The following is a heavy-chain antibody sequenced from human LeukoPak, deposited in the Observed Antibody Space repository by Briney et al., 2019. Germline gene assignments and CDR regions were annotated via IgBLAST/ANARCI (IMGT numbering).Heavy chain of an antibody. J-gene: IGHJ6*03. V-gene: IGHV3-48*03. CDR1: GFTLSSYE. Sequence: GGSLSLSCAASGFTLSSYEMNWVRQPPGRGREWVSYISSSGSTIYYADSVKGRFTISRDNAKNPLYLQMNSLRAEDTAVYYCARDDYDFWSGYYTGYYYYYMDVWGKGTTVTVSS. CDR3: ARDDYDFWSGYYTGYYYYYMDV. CDR2: ISSSGSTI. D-gene: IGHD3-3*01.